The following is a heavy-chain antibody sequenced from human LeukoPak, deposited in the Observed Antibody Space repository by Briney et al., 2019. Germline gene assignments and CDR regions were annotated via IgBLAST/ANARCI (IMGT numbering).Heavy chain of an antibody. J-gene: IGHJ4*02. V-gene: IGHV3-21*01. Sequence: GGSLRLSCAASEFTFSTYSMNWVRQAPGKGLEWVSSISTSSSYIFYADSLKGRFTISRDNAKNSLYLQMNSLRAEDTAVYYCASAMGVFDYWGQGTLVTVSS. CDR2: ISTSSSYI. CDR1: EFTFSTYS. CDR3: ASAMGVFDY. D-gene: IGHD3-16*01.